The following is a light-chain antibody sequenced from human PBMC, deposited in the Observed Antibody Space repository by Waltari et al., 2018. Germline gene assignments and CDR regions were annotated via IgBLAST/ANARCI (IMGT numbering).Light chain of an antibody. Sequence: EIFLTQSPATLSVSAGARAALSCRASQSVGTSLAWYQHRTGQAPRLLIYDASKRAAGIPARFSGSGSGTDFTLAIDTLEPEDFAVYYCQQRHTWPRTFGQGTKVEI. CDR2: DAS. V-gene: IGKV3-11*01. CDR3: QQRHTWPRT. CDR1: QSVGTS. J-gene: IGKJ1*01.